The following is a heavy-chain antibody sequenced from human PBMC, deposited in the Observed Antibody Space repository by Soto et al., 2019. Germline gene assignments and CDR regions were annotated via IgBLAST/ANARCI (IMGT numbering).Heavy chain of an antibody. CDR1: GYTFTSYD. J-gene: IGHJ5*02. D-gene: IGHD3-3*01. Sequence: ASVKVSCKASGYTFTSYDINWVRQATGQGLEWMGWMNPNSGNTGYAQKFQGRVTMTRNTSISTAYMELSSLRSEDTAVYYCARVTYYDFWSGYYNGVSWFDPWGQGTLVPVSS. V-gene: IGHV1-8*01. CDR2: MNPNSGNT. CDR3: ARVTYYDFWSGYYNGVSWFDP.